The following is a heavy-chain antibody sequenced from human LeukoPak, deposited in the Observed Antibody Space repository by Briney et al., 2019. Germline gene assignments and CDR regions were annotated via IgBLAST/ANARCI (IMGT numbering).Heavy chain of an antibody. J-gene: IGHJ4*02. D-gene: IGHD3-22*01. CDR3: ARERLTNYYDSSGYIDY. Sequence: GGSLRLSCAASGFTFSSCSMNWVRQAPGKGLEWVSYISSSSSTIYYADSVKGRFTISRDNAKNSLYLQMNSLRAEDTAVYYCARERLTNYYDSSGYIDYWGQGTLVTVSS. CDR2: ISSSSSTI. CDR1: GFTFSSCS. V-gene: IGHV3-48*01.